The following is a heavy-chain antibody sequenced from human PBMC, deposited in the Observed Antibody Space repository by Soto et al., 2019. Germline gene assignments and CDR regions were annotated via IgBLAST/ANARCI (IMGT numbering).Heavy chain of an antibody. CDR2: ISSSSSYI. V-gene: IGHV3-21*01. CDR3: ASNLIAARPRGYFDY. CDR1: GFTFSSYS. J-gene: IGHJ4*02. D-gene: IGHD6-6*01. Sequence: PGGSLRLSCAASGFTFSSYSMNWVRQAPGKGLEWVSSISSSSSYIYYADSVKGRFTISRDNAKNSLYLQMNSLRAEDTAVYYCASNLIAARPRGYFDYWGQGTLVTVSS.